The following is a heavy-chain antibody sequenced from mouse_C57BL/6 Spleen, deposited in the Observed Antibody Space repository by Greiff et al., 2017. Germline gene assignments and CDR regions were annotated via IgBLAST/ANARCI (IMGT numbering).Heavy chain of an antibody. V-gene: IGHV1-20*01. CDR3: ARDATVVEYYFDY. J-gene: IGHJ2*01. Sequence: VQLKESGPELVKPGDSVKISCKASGYSFTGYFMNWVMQSHGKSLEWIGRINPYNGDTFYNQKFKGKATLTVDKSASTAHMELRSLTSEDSAVDYCARDATVVEYYFDYWGQGTTLTVSS. D-gene: IGHD1-1*01. CDR2: INPYNGDT. CDR1: GYSFTGYF.